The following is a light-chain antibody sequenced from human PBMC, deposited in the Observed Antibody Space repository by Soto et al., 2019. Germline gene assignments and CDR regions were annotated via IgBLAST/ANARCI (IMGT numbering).Light chain of an antibody. Sequence: EIVFTQSPGTLSLSQGERATLSCRASQSVSSSYLAWYQQKPGQAPRLLIYRTSNRATGIPDRFSGSGSGTEFTLTISSLQPDDFATYYCQHYNSYSEAFGQGTKVDVK. CDR2: RTS. CDR3: QHYNSYSEA. CDR1: QSVSSSY. J-gene: IGKJ1*01. V-gene: IGKV3-20*01.